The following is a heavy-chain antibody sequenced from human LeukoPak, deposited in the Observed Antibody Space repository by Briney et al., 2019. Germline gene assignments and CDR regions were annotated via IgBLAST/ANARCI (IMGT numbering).Heavy chain of an antibody. V-gene: IGHV3-23*01. D-gene: IGHD6-13*01. CDR3: AKDQGYGAFDY. Sequence: GGSLRLSCAASGFTFSTYAMNWVRQAPGKGLEWVSAISGSGGSTYYADSVKGRFTISRDNSKNTLYLQMNSLRAEDTAVCYCAKDQGYGAFDYWGQGTLVTVSS. J-gene: IGHJ4*02. CDR2: ISGSGGST. CDR1: GFTFSTYA.